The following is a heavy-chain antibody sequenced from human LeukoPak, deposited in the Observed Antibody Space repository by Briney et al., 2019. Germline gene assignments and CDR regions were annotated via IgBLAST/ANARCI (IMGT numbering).Heavy chain of an antibody. D-gene: IGHD3-10*01. CDR3: ARTRYYYNSSSYGAPYYFDY. V-gene: IGHV4-38-2*02. CDR2: IYYSGST. Sequence: PSETLSLTCTVSGYSISSGYYWGWIRQPPGKGLEWIGSIYYSGSTYYNPSLKSRVTISVDTSKNQFSLKLSSVTAADTAVYYCARTRYYYNSSSYGAPYYFDYWGQGTLVTVSS. J-gene: IGHJ4*02. CDR1: GYSISSGYY.